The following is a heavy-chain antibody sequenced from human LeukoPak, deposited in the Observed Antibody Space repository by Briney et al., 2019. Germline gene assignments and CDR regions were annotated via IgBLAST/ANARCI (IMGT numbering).Heavy chain of an antibody. J-gene: IGHJ4*02. CDR3: ARDNPTYYDFWSGHYLDY. CDR1: GFTFSSYN. CDR2: ISISGTYV. D-gene: IGHD3-3*01. V-gene: IGHV3-21*01. Sequence: NPGGSLRLSCAASGFTFSSYNMNWVRQAPGEGLEWVSSISISGTYVYYADSVKGRFTISRDDAQNSLYLQMNSLRAEDTAVYYCARDNPTYYDFWSGHYLDYWGQGTLVTVSS.